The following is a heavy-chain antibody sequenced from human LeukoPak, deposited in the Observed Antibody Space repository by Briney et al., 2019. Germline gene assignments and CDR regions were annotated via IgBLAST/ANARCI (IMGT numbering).Heavy chain of an antibody. CDR2: ISSSSSTI. CDR3: ARDLAFSRRY. Sequence: PGGSLRLSCAASGFTFSSYSMNWVRQAPGKGLEWVSYISSSSSTIYYADSVKGRFTISRDNAKNSLYLQMNSLRAEDTAVYYCARDLAFSRRYWGQGTLVTVSS. V-gene: IGHV3-48*01. D-gene: IGHD1-14*01. CDR1: GFTFSSYS. J-gene: IGHJ4*02.